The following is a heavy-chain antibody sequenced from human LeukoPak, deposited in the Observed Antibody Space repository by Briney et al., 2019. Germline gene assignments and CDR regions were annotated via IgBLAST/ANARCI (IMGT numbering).Heavy chain of an antibody. CDR1: GGSISNTVSY. J-gene: IGHJ4*02. D-gene: IGHD5-18*01. CDR2: FTYSGST. Sequence: PSETLSLTRTVSGGSISNTVSYWGWVPRPPGKGLEGIGSFTYSGSTYYNPPLRSRVTISIDTSKNQFSLKLTSVTAADTAVYYCARPSRGSGFNYGYSGYFDYWGQGTLVTVSS. CDR3: ARPSRGSGFNYGYSGYFDY. V-gene: IGHV4-39*01.